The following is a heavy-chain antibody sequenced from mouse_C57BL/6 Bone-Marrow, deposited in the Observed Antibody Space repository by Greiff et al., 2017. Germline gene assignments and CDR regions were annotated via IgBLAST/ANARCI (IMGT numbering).Heavy chain of an antibody. D-gene: IGHD2-2*01. CDR2: ITPNNGGT. Sequence: VQLQQSGPELVKPGASVKIPCKASGYTFTDYNMDWVKQSHGKSLEWIGDITPNNGGTIYNQKFKGKATLTVDKSSSTAYMELRSLTSEDTAVYYCATYGYDGRGYAMDYWGQGTSVTVSS. J-gene: IGHJ4*01. CDR3: ATYGYDGRGYAMDY. V-gene: IGHV1-18*01. CDR1: GYTFTDYN.